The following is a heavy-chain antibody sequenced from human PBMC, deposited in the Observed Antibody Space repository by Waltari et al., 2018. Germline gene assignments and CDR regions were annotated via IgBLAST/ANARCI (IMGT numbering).Heavy chain of an antibody. CDR3: TRVRSWGLLEY. V-gene: IGHV3-49*04. D-gene: IGHD3-16*01. CDR2: IRSKDYGGTT. CDR1: GFTLSDYA. Sequence: EVQLMESGGDLVQPGRSLRLSCTASGFTLSDYAMIWGRQVPGKGLEWVALIRSKDYGGTTKYAASVKGRFTISRDESKNIAYLQMNSLETEDTAMYFCTRVRSWGLLEYWGQGTLVTVSS. J-gene: IGHJ4*02.